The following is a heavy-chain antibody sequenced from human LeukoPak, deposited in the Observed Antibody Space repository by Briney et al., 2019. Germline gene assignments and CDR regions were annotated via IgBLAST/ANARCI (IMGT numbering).Heavy chain of an antibody. J-gene: IGHJ4*02. V-gene: IGHV1-2*02. CDR3: ARDRYINYYDSSGTDY. CDR2: INPNSGGT. CDR1: GYTFTGYY. D-gene: IGHD3-22*01. Sequence: ASVKVSCKASGYTFTGYYMHWVRQAPGQGLEWMGWINPNSGGTNYAQKFQGRVTMTRDRSISTAYMELSRLRSDDTAVYYCARDRYINYYDSSGTDYWGQGTLVTVSS.